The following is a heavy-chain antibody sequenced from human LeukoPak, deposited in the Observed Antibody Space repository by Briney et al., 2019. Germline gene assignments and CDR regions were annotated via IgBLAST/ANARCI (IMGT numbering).Heavy chain of an antibody. CDR3: ARAGSLRGYSPFGMDV. Sequence: GGSLRLSCAASGFTFSSYDMHWVRQATGKGLEWVSAIGTAGDTYYPGSVKGRFTTSRENAKNSLYLQMNSLRAGDTAVYYCARAGSLRGYSPFGMDVWGQGTTVTDSS. CDR1: GFTFSSYD. V-gene: IGHV3-13*01. J-gene: IGHJ6*02. D-gene: IGHD1-1*01. CDR2: IGTAGDT.